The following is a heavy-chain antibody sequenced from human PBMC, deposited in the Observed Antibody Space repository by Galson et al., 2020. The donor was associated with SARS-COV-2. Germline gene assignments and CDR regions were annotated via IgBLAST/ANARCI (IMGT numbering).Heavy chain of an antibody. CDR1: GFTFSNYA. J-gene: IGHJ4*02. CDR3: AKRDDSSGYPYYFDY. V-gene: IGHV3-23*01. CDR2: IGGSGGST. Sequence: GGSLRLSCAASGFTFSNYAMSWVRQAPGKGLEWVSAIGGSGGSTYYADSVKGRFTISRDNSKNTLYLQMNSLRAEDTAVYYCAKRDDSSGYPYYFDYWDQGTLVTVSS. D-gene: IGHD3-22*01.